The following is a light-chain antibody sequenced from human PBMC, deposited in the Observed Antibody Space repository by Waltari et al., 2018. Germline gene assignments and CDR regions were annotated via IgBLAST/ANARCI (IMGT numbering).Light chain of an antibody. V-gene: IGKV4-1*01. J-gene: IGKJ4*01. CDR3: QQHHSAPLT. Sequence: DFVMTQSPDSLAVSLGERATINCRSSQSVLSNNQNYLACYQQKPGQPPKLLIYWASTRASGVPDRFGGSGSGTDFTLTISSLQAEDVAVYYCQQHHSAPLTFGGGTKVEI. CDR1: QSVLSNNQNY. CDR2: WAS.